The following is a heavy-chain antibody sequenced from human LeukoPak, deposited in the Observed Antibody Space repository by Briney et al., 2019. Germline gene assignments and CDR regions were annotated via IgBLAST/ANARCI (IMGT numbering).Heavy chain of an antibody. J-gene: IGHJ4*02. CDR1: GGSFSGYY. D-gene: IGHD6-13*01. CDR2: INHSGST. V-gene: IGHV4-34*01. CDR3: ARGRYLTTSGGAAAGFLDY. Sequence: SETLSLTCAVSGGSFSGYYWNWIRQSPGKGLEWIGEINHSGSTHYNPSLKSRVTISVDTSQKQFSLRLTTVTAADTAVYYCARGRYLTTSGGAAAGFLDYWGQGSLVTVST.